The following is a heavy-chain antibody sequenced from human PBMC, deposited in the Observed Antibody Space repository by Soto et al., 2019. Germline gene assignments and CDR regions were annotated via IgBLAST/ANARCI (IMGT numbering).Heavy chain of an antibody. V-gene: IGHV4-39*01. D-gene: IGHD1-26*01. J-gene: IGHJ4*02. CDR3: ARRGFMGATTIDY. CDR2: IYYSGST. Sequence: LSLTCTVSGGSISSSSYYWGWIRQPPGKGLEWIGSIYYSGSTYYNPSLKSRVTISVDTSKNQFSLKLSSVTAADTAVYYCARRGFMGATTIDYWGQGTLVTVSS. CDR1: GGSISSSSYY.